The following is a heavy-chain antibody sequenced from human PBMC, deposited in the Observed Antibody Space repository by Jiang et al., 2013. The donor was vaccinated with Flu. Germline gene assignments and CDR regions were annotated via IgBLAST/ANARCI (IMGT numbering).Heavy chain of an antibody. Sequence: GPGLVKPSGTLSLTCAVSGDSLSSTNVWNWVRQPPGKGLEWIGQIDHSGTSHSNPPLKSRVSISVDMSNNQLSLSLSSVTAADTAVYYCARDSSAWY. V-gene: IGHV4-4*02. D-gene: IGHD6-19*01. CDR1: GDSLSSTNV. CDR2: IDHSGTS. CDR3: ARDSSAWY. J-gene: IGHJ2*01.